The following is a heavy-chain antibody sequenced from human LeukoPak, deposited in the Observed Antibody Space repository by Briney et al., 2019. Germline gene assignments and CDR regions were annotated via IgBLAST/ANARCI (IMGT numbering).Heavy chain of an antibody. J-gene: IGHJ5*02. CDR3: ARVEARGSIDPLRWFDP. CDR1: GYTFTSYG. D-gene: IGHD1-26*01. Sequence: ASVKVSCKASGYTFTSYGISWVRQAPGQGLEWMGWISAYNGNTNYAQKLQGRVTMTTDTSTSTAYMELRSLRSDDTAVYYCARVEARGSIDPLRWFDPWGQGALVTVSS. V-gene: IGHV1-18*01. CDR2: ISAYNGNT.